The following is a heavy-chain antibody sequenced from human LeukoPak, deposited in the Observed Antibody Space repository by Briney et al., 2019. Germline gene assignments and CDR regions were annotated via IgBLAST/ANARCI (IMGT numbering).Heavy chain of an antibody. D-gene: IGHD3-9*01. Sequence: GGSLRLSCAASGFTFSDYYMSWIRQAPGKGLEWVSYISSSGSTIYYADSVKGRFTISRDNAKNSLYLQMNSLRAEDTAVYCCARRLVNYYYMDVWGKGTTVTISS. CDR2: ISSSGSTI. CDR1: GFTFSDYY. J-gene: IGHJ6*03. V-gene: IGHV3-11*01. CDR3: ARRLVNYYYMDV.